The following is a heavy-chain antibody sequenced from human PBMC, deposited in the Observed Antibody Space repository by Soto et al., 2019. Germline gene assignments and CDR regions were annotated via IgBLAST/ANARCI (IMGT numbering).Heavy chain of an antibody. CDR3: AGEGAMTDKYYYYGMDV. J-gene: IGHJ6*02. CDR2: IYYSGST. V-gene: IGHV4-31*03. CDR1: GGSISSGGYY. Sequence: SETLSLTCTVSGGSISSGGYYWSWIRQHPGKGLEWIGYIYYSGSTYYNPSLKSRVTISVDTSKNQFSLKLSSVTAADTAVYYCAGEGAMTDKYYYYGMDVWGQGTTVTVSS. D-gene: IGHD2-2*01.